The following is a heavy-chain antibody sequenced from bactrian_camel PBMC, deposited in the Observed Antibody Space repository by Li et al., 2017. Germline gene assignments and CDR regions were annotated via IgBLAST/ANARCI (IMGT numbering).Heavy chain of an antibody. Sequence: HVQLVESGGGSVQAGGSLRLSCAVSGDTDSSKCMGWFRQAPGKEREGVAAIYTSTGTTDYVDSVKGRFTISQDNAKNTVYLQMNSLQPEDTAIYYCAAEGPYLCVQTWATSKYYLHWGQGTQVAVSS. CDR3: AAEGPYLCVQTWATSKYYLH. CDR1: GDTDSSKC. V-gene: IGHV3S53*01. CDR2: IYTSTGTT. D-gene: IGHD1*01. J-gene: IGHJ4*01.